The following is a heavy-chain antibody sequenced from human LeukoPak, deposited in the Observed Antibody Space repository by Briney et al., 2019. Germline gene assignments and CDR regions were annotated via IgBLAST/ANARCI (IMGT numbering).Heavy chain of an antibody. D-gene: IGHD3-16*01. Sequence: PETLSLTCAVYGGSFSGYYWSWIRQPPGKGLEWIGYIYYSGSTNYNPFLKSRVTISVDTSKNQFSLKLSSVTAADTAVYYCARARGVGDFDYWGQGTLVTVSS. CDR2: IYYSGST. V-gene: IGHV4-59*01. CDR3: ARARGVGDFDY. CDR1: GGSFSGYY. J-gene: IGHJ4*02.